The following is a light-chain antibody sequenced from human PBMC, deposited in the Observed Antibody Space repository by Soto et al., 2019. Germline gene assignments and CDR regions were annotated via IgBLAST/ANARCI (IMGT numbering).Light chain of an antibody. CDR1: SSDVGSYNL. Sequence: PGQSITISCTGTSSDVGSYNLVSWYQQHPGKAPKLMIYEGSKRPSGVSNRFSGSKSGNTASLTISGLQAEDEADYYCCSYAGSSTVVFGGGTKLTVL. CDR3: CSYAGSSTVV. J-gene: IGLJ2*01. V-gene: IGLV2-23*01. CDR2: EGS.